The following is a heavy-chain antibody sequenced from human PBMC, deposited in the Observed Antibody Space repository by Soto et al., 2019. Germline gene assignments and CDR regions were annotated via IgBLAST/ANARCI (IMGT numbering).Heavy chain of an antibody. CDR3: ARGAKIDILTGYYDY. V-gene: IGHV4-59*01. CDR2: IYYSGST. Sequence: SETLSLTCTVSGGSISSFYWSWIRQPPGKGLEWIGYIYYSGSTNYNPSLKSRVTISVDTSKNQFSLKLSSVTAADTAVYYCARGAKIDILTGYYDYWGQGTLVTVSS. CDR1: GGSISSFY. D-gene: IGHD3-9*01. J-gene: IGHJ4*02.